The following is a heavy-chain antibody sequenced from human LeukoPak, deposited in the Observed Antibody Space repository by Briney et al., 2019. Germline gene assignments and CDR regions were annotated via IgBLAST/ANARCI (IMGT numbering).Heavy chain of an antibody. D-gene: IGHD1-26*01. J-gene: IGHJ4*02. CDR1: GGTFSSYA. Sequence: SVKVSCKASGGTFSSYAVSWVRQAPGQGLEWMGGIIPIFGTANYAQKFQGRVTITADESTSTAYMELSSLRSEDTAVYYCARDHHEWELLQLFDYWGQGTLVTVSS. V-gene: IGHV1-69*13. CDR2: IIPIFGTA. CDR3: ARDHHEWELLQLFDY.